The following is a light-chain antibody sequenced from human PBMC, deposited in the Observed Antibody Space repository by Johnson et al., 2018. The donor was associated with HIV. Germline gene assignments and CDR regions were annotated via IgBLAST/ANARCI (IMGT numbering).Light chain of an antibody. Sequence: QSVLTQPPSVSAAPGQKVTISCSGSSSNIGNNYVSWYQQLPGTAPKLLIYDNNKRPSGIPDRFSGSKSDTSATLGITGLQTGDEADYYCGTWDSRLNVYLFGTGTKVTVL. V-gene: IGLV1-51*01. CDR3: GTWDSRLNVYL. CDR2: DNN. J-gene: IGLJ1*01. CDR1: SSNIGNNY.